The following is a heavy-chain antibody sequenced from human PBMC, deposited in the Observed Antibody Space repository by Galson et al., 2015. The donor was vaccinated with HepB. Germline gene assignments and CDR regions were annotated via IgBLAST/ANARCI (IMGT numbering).Heavy chain of an antibody. CDR3: ARDARWFDP. V-gene: IGHV3-11*01. J-gene: IGHJ5*02. CDR1: TFIFSSYS. CDR2: ISSSGNTM. Sequence: SLRLSCAASTFIFSSYSMTWVRQAPGKGLEWVSYISSSGNTMYYADSVRGRFTISRDNARNSLYLQMNRLRAEDTAVYYCARDARWFDPWGQGTRVTVSS.